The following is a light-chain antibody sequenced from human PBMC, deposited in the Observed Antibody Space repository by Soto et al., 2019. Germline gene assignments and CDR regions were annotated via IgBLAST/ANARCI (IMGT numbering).Light chain of an antibody. V-gene: IGKV1-5*03. Sequence: DIHMTQSPSTLSASVGDRAPITCRASQSISSWLAWYQQKAGKAPNLLIYKASRLESGVPSRFSGSGSETEFTLTISGLQPGDSATYYCQQYNSYSPTFGQGTKVDIK. CDR2: KAS. J-gene: IGKJ1*01. CDR3: QQYNSYSPT. CDR1: QSISSW.